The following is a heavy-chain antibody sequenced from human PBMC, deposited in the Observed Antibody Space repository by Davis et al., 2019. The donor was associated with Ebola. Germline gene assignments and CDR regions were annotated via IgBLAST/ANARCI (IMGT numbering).Heavy chain of an antibody. Sequence: AASVKVSCKASGGTFSSNAISWVRQAPGQGLEWMGGIIPIFGTANYAQKFQGRVTITADESTSTAYMELSSLRSEESAVFYCARELLDYSKNKLYYYYGMDVWGQGTTVTVSS. CDR1: GGTFSSNA. J-gene: IGHJ6*02. V-gene: IGHV1-69*13. D-gene: IGHD4-11*01. CDR2: IIPIFGTA. CDR3: ARELLDYSKNKLYYYYGMDV.